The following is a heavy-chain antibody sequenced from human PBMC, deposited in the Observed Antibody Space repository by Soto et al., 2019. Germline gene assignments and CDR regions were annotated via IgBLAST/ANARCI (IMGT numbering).Heavy chain of an antibody. V-gene: IGHV4-59*01. CDR2: IYYSGST. Sequence: SETLSLTCTVSGGSISSYYWSWIRQPPGKGLEWIGYIYYSGSTNYNPSLKSRVTISVDPSKNQFSLKLSSVTAADTAVYYCARGVDHSSGWYGFDYWGQGTLVTVSS. J-gene: IGHJ4*02. CDR1: GGSISSYY. CDR3: ARGVDHSSGWYGFDY. D-gene: IGHD6-19*01.